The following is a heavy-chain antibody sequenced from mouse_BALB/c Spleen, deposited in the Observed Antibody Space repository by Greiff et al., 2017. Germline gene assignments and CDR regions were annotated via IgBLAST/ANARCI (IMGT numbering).Heavy chain of an antibody. CDR2: IDPANGNT. CDR3: ARSRGGFAY. J-gene: IGHJ3*01. V-gene: IGHV14-3*02. CDR1: GFNIKDTY. Sequence: VQLKESGAELVKPGASVKLSCTASGFNIKDTYMHWVKQRPEQGLEWIGRIDPANGNTKYDPKFQGKATITADTSSNTAYLQLSSLTSEDTAVYYCARSRGGFAYWGQGTLVTVSA.